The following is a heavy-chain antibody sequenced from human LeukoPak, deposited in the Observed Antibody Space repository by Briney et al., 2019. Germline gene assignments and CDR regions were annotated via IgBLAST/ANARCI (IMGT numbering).Heavy chain of an antibody. CDR2: IWYDGSNK. J-gene: IGHJ4*02. CDR3: AGASSPRRAAALGY. CDR1: GFTFSSYG. Sequence: GGSLRLSCAASGFTFSSYGMHWVRQAPGKGLEWVAVIWYDGSNKYYADSVKGRFTISRDNSKNTLYLQMNSLRAEDTAVYYCAGASSPRRAAALGYWGQGTLVTVSS. D-gene: IGHD2-15*01. V-gene: IGHV3-33*01.